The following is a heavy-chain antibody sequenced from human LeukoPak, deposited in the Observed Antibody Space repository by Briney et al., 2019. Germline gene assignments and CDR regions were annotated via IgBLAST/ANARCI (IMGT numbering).Heavy chain of an antibody. CDR1: GYSFTNYR. CDR3: ARQGNYYDNLWRFDP. Sequence: GESLKISCKGSGYSFTNYRIGWVRQMPGKGLEWMGIIYPGDSDTRYRPSFQGQVTISADKSISTAYLQWSSLKASDTAMYYCARQGNYYDNLWRFDPWGQGTLVTVSS. CDR2: IYPGDSDT. D-gene: IGHD3-22*01. J-gene: IGHJ5*02. V-gene: IGHV5-51*01.